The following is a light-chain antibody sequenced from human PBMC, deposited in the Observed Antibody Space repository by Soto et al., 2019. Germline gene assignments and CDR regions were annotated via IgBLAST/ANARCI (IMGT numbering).Light chain of an antibody. V-gene: IGKV2-30*01. Sequence: DVVLTQSPLSLPVNFGQPASISCRSSKSLVYSDGNTHLSWFHQRPRQSPRRLIYRVSSRDSGVLDRFSGSGSGTDFTLESSRVEAEDGGIYFWTQGPHWPRTFGEGTKVEV. CDR1: KSLVYSDGNTH. J-gene: IGKJ1*01. CDR3: TQGPHWPRT. CDR2: RVS.